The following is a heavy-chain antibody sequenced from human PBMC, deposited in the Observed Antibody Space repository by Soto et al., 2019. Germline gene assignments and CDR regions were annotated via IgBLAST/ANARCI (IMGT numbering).Heavy chain of an antibody. CDR2: STYIGGTP. Sequence: GGSLRLSCSASGFTLKDSAMHWVRQAPGRGLEQVAASTYIGGTPYYADSVKGRFTISRDNSQNTLYLQMSSLRPEDTGVYFCVKDYSHARFPDYWGPGTLVTVSS. D-gene: IGHD1-26*01. CDR1: GFTLKDSA. V-gene: IGHV3-64D*06. J-gene: IGHJ4*02. CDR3: VKDYSHARFPDY.